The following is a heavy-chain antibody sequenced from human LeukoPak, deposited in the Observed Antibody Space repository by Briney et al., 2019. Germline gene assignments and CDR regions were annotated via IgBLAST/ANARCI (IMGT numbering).Heavy chain of an antibody. D-gene: IGHD3-10*01. Sequence: SETLSLTCTVSGYSISSGYYWGWIRQPPGKGLEWIGSIYYSGGTYYNPSLKSRVTISVDTSKNQFSLKLSSVTAADTAVYYCARVGMVRGVIDWFDPWGQGTLVTVSS. J-gene: IGHJ5*02. V-gene: IGHV4-38-2*02. CDR1: GYSISSGYY. CDR2: IYYSGGT. CDR3: ARVGMVRGVIDWFDP.